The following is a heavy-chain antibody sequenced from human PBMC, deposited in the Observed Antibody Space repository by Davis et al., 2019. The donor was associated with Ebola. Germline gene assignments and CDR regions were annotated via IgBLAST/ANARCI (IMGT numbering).Heavy chain of an antibody. J-gene: IGHJ6*02. CDR1: GGSFSGYY. V-gene: IGHV4-34*01. D-gene: IGHD2-2*02. CDR3: ARVPPFDCSSTSCYTAYGMDV. Sequence: PSETLSLTCAVYGGSFSGYYWSWIRQPPGKGLEWIGEINHSGSTNYNPSLKSRVTISVDTSKNQFSLKPSSVTAADTAVYYCARVPPFDCSSTSCYTAYGMDVWGQGTTVTVSS. CDR2: INHSGST.